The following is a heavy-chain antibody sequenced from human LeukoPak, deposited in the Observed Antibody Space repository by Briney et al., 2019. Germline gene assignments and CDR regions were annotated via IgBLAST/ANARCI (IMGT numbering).Heavy chain of an antibody. J-gene: IGHJ4*02. D-gene: IGHD4-23*01. Sequence: GGSLRLSCAASGFTFSTYAMSWVRQAPGKGLEWVSAISTSTYYADSVKGRFTISRDNSKNTLYLQMSSLGADDTAVYYCAKNLGGNPIDAIDYWGQGTLVTVSS. V-gene: IGHV3-23*01. CDR1: GFTFSTYA. CDR2: ISTST. CDR3: AKNLGGNPIDAIDY.